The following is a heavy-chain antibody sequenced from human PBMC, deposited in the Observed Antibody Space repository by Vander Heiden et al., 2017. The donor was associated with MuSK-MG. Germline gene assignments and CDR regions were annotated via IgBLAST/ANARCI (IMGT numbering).Heavy chain of an antibody. V-gene: IGHV3-23*01. D-gene: IGHD6-13*01. J-gene: IGHJ4*02. CDR1: GFPFSSYA. CDR3: AGWQQLVLVDY. Sequence: EVQLLESGGGLVQPGGSLRLSCAASGFPFSSYAMSWVRQAPGKGLEWVSAISGSGGRTYYADSVKGRFTISRDNSKNTLYLQMNRMRAEDTAVYYCAGWQQLVLVDYWGQGTLVTVSS. CDR2: ISGSGGRT.